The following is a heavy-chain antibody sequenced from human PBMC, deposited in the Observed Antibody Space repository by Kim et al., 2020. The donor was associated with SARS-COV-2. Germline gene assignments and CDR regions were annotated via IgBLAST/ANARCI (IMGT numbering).Heavy chain of an antibody. J-gene: IGHJ4*02. CDR2: ISSSSSYI. D-gene: IGHD3-10*01. CDR1: GFTFSSYS. CDR3: ARDSLTCYDYGSGSYRAPCDY. V-gene: IGHV3-21*01. Sequence: GGSLRLSCAASGFTFSSYSMNWVRQAPGKGLEWVSSISSSSSYIYYADSVKGRFTISRDNAKNSLYLQMNSLRAEDTAVYYCARDSLTCYDYGSGSYRAPCDYWGQGTLVTLSS.